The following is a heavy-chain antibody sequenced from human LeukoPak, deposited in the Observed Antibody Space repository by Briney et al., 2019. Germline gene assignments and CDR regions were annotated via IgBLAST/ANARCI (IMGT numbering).Heavy chain of an antibody. CDR2: IYSGGST. V-gene: IGHV3-53*01. CDR1: GFPVSSKY. CDR3: ARHQWLVQVDY. D-gene: IGHD6-19*01. J-gene: IGHJ4*02. Sequence: PGGSLRPSCAAPGFPVSSKYMSGARQAPGKGLEWVSVIYSGGSTYYADSVKGRFTIFRDNSKNTLYLQKNSLRAEDTAVYYCARHQWLVQVDYWGQGTLVTVSS.